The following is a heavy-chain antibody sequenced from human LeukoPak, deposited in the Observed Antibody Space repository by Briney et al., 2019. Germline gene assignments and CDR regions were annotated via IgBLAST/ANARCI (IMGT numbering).Heavy chain of an antibody. V-gene: IGHV3-11*04. Sequence: LSLTCTVSGGSISSGDYYWSWIRQAPGKGLEWVSYISSSGSTIDYADSVKGRFTISRDNAKNSLYLQMNSLRAEDTAVYYCARDGVPYYYYYTDVWGKGTTVTVSS. J-gene: IGHJ6*03. CDR1: GGSISSGDYY. CDR2: ISSSGSTI. D-gene: IGHD3-3*01. CDR3: ARDGVPYYYYYTDV.